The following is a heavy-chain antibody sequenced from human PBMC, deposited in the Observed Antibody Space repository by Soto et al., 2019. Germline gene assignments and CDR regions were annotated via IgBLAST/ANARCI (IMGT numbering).Heavy chain of an antibody. D-gene: IGHD2-2*01. V-gene: IGHV3-30*04. CDR3: ARDGSANWYFDWYFDL. CDR2: SANDASSE. J-gene: IGHJ2*01. Sequence: QVQLVESGGGVVQGGGSLRLSCAASGFTLSGYPMHWVRQAPGKGLEWVAISANDASSEHYADSVQGRFTISRDNSENTLYLQMTSLRAEDTALYYCARDGSANWYFDWYFDLWGRGTVVTVSS. CDR1: GFTLSGYP.